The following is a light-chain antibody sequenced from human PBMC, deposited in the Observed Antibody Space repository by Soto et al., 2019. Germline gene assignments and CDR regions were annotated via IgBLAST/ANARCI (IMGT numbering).Light chain of an antibody. CDR2: GAS. V-gene: IGKV3-15*01. CDR3: QQYNNWYT. CDR1: QSVSSN. Sequence: EIVMTQSPATLSVSPGERATLSCRASQSVSSNLAWYQQKPCQAPRLLIYGASTRANGIPARFSGSGSGTEFTLTISSLQSEDCAVYYCQQYNNWYTFGQGTKLEIK. J-gene: IGKJ2*01.